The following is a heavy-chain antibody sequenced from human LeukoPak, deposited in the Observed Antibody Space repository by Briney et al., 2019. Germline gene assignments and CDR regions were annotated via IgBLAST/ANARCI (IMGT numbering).Heavy chain of an antibody. V-gene: IGHV3-43*01. CDR1: GFTFDDYT. Sequence: GSLRLSCAASGFTFDDYTMHWVRQAPGKGLEWVSLISWDGGSTYYADSVKGRFTISRDNSKNSLYLQMNSLRTEDTALYYCAKDCLNRSSWPNPLDYWGQGTLVTVSS. CDR3: AKDCLNRSSWPNPLDY. J-gene: IGHJ4*02. CDR2: ISWDGGST. D-gene: IGHD6-13*01.